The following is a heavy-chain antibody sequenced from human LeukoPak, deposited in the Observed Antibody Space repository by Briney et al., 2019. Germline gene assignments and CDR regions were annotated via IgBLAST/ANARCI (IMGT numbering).Heavy chain of an antibody. CDR2: IKTDGTST. CDR1: GFTFSSYW. D-gene: IGHD3-10*01. CDR3: ARAGGSGGAYYGMDV. V-gene: IGHV3-74*01. J-gene: IGHJ6*02. Sequence: PGGSLRLSCATSGFTFSSYWMYWVRQGAGKGLVFVSRIKTDGTSTTYADSVKGRFTVSRDNHKNTLYLQMNSLRSEDTAVYYCARAGGSGGAYYGMDVWGQGTTVTVSS.